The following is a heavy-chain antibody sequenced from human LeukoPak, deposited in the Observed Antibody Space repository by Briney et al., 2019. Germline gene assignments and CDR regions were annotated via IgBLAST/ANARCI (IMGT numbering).Heavy chain of an antibody. CDR1: GFTFSSYS. Sequence: PGGSLRLSCAASGFTFSSYSMNWVRQAPGKGLEWVSYISSSSIYYADSVKGRFTISRDDAKNSLYLQMNSLRAEDTAVYYCARDHGRMVRGVIILDAFDIWGQGTMVTVSS. D-gene: IGHD3-10*01. CDR2: ISSSSI. V-gene: IGHV3-21*05. CDR3: ARDHGRMVRGVIILDAFDI. J-gene: IGHJ3*02.